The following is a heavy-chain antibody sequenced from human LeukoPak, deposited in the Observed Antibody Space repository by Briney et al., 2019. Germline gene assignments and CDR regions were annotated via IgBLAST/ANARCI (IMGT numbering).Heavy chain of an antibody. V-gene: IGHV3-30*04. CDR1: GFTFSSYA. J-gene: IGHJ6*03. CDR3: ARDGEMATTQYYYYMDV. D-gene: IGHD5-24*01. CDR2: ISYDGSNK. Sequence: PGGSLRLSCAASGFTFSSYAMHWVRQAPGKGLEWVAVISYDGSNKYYADSVKGRFTISRDNSKNTLYLQMNSLRAEDTAVYYCARDGEMATTQYYYYMDVWGKGTTVTVSS.